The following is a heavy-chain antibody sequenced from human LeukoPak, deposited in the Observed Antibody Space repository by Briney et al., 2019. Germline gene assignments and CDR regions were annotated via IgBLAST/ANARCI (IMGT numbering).Heavy chain of an antibody. D-gene: IGHD2-2*01. CDR2: IYYSGST. CDR1: GGSISSGGYY. Sequence: SETLSLTCTVSGGSISSGGYYWSWIRPHPGKGLEWNGYIYYSGSTYYNPSLKSRVTISVDTSKNQFSLKLSSVTAADTAVYYCARVGEVVPAAPHFDYWGQGTLVTVSS. J-gene: IGHJ4*02. V-gene: IGHV4-31*03. CDR3: ARVGEVVPAAPHFDY.